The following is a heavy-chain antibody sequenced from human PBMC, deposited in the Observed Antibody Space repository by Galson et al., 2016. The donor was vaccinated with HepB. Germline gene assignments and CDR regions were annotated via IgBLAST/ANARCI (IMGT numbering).Heavy chain of an antibody. CDR1: GFTFSSYA. J-gene: IGHJ6*02. Sequence: SLRLSCAASGFTFSSYAMHWVRQAPGKGLEWVAIISYDGSNEYYADSVKGRFTISRDNSKSTLYLQINSLRAEDTAVYFCARDFRSYGDYYYYYGMVVWGQGTTVTVSS. CDR3: ARDFRSYGDYYYYYGMVV. V-gene: IGHV3-30*04. CDR2: ISYDGSNE. D-gene: IGHD4-17*01.